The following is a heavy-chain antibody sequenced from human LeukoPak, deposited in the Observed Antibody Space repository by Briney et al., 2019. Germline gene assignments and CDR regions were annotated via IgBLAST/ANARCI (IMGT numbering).Heavy chain of an antibody. Sequence: SQTLSLTCAVSGGSISSGGYSWSWIRQPPGRGLEWIGYIYHSGSTYYNPSLKSRVTISVDRSKNQFSLKLSSVTAADTAVYYCARSDSYGDYKDAFDIWGQGTMVTVSS. J-gene: IGHJ3*02. CDR1: GGSISSGGYS. CDR2: IYHSGST. CDR3: ARSDSYGDYKDAFDI. V-gene: IGHV4-30-2*01. D-gene: IGHD4-17*01.